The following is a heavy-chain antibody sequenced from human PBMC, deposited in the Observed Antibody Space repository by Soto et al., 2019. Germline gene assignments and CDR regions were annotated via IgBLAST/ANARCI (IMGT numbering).Heavy chain of an antibody. CDR3: AKAGYGSAYYIRDY. J-gene: IGHJ4*02. Sequence: EVQLLESGGVLVQPGGSLRLSCAASGFTFSTYAMSWVRQAPGKGLEWVSAISGSGGSTFYADSVKGRFTISRDNSKNTLCLQMNSLRAEDRAVYYCAKAGYGSAYYIRDYWGQGTLVTASS. CDR1: GFTFSTYA. V-gene: IGHV3-23*01. D-gene: IGHD3-10*01. CDR2: ISGSGGST.